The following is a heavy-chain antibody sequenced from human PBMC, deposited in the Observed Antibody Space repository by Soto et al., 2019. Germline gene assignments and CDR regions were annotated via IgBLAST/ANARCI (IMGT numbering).Heavy chain of an antibody. J-gene: IGHJ4*02. CDR2: IYSSGST. Sequence: QLQLQESGPGLVKPSETLSLTCTVSGGSISSSSYYWGWIRQPPGKGLEWIGSIYSSGSTYYNPSPRCRVTISVDTSKHQSSLKLSSVTAADTAVYYCASEDIVATIVAYWGQGTLVTVSS. CDR3: ASEDIVATIVAY. CDR1: GGSISSSSYY. V-gene: IGHV4-39*01. D-gene: IGHD5-12*01.